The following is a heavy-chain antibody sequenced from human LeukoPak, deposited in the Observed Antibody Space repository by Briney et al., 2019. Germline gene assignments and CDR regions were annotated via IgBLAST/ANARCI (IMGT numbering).Heavy chain of an antibody. CDR3: ARWGGQWLFQYYFDY. CDR2: IYYSGST. V-gene: IGHV4-31*03. J-gene: IGHJ4*02. CDR1: GGSISSGGYY. Sequence: PSETLSLTCTVSGGSISSGGYYWSWIRQHPGKGLEWIGYIYYSGSTYYNPSLKSRVTISVDTSKNQFSLKLSSVTAADTAVYYCARWGGQWLFQYYFDYWGQGTLVTVSS. D-gene: IGHD3-22*01.